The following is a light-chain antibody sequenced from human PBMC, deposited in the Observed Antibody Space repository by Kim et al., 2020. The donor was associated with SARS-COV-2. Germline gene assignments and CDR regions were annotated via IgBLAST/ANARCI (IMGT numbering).Light chain of an antibody. J-gene: IGKJ1*01. CDR1: RSIGGL. CDR3: QQYRSYPWT. V-gene: IGKV1-5*03. Sequence: GSVGDRVTITCRASRSIGGLLAWYQQKPGKAPKLLIYEASTLKSGVPSRFSGSGSETEFTLTTSSLQPDDFATYYCQQYRSYPWTFGQGTKVDIK. CDR2: EAS.